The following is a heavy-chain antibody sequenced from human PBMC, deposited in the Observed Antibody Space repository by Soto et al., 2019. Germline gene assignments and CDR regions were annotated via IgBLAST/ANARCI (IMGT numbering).Heavy chain of an antibody. CDR2: IYYSGST. CDR1: GGSISSSSYY. CDR3: ASLRIITLDY. J-gene: IGHJ4*02. V-gene: IGHV4-39*01. Sequence: SETLSLTCTVSGGSISSSSYYWGWIRQPPGKGLEWIGSIYYSGSTYYNPSLKSRVTISVDTSKNQFSLKLSSVTAEDTAVYYCASLRIITLDYWGQGTLVTVSS. D-gene: IGHD3-10*01.